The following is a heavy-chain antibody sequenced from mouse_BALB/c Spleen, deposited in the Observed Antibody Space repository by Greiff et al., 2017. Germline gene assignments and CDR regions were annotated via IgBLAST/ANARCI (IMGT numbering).Heavy chain of an antibody. J-gene: IGHJ4*01. V-gene: IGHV1-80*01. D-gene: IGHD1-1*01. CDR1: GYAFSSYW. CDR2: IYPGDGDT. Sequence: VQLQQSGAELVRPGSSVKISCKASGYAFSSYWMNWVKQRPGQGLEWIGQIYPGDGDTNYNGKFKGKATLTADKSSSTAYMQLSSLTSEDSAVYFCAREGYYGSTHYYAMDYWGQGTSVTVSS. CDR3: AREGYYGSTHYYAMDY.